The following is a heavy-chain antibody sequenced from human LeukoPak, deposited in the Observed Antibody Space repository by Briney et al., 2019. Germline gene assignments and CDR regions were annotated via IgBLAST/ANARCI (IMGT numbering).Heavy chain of an antibody. V-gene: IGHV4-59*01. CDR3: AGPRLNAFDV. Sequence: SETLSLTCNVSGGSLSPYYWSWIRQPPGKGLGWIGYVYYTGSTNYNPSLKSRVTISVDTSKNQFSLKLISVTAADTAMYYCAGPRLNAFDVWGRGGKVPVSS. J-gene: IGHJ3*01. CDR2: VYYTGST. CDR1: GGSLSPYY. D-gene: IGHD6-19*01.